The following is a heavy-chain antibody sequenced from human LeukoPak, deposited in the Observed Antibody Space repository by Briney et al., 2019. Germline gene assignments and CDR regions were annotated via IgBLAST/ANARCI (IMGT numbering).Heavy chain of an antibody. CDR3: ARQSISGSSLGYFDY. Sequence: SETLSLTCTVSGGSISSYYWSWIRQPPGKGLEWIGNIYDSGSTNYNPSLKSRVTISVDTSKNQCSLKLSSVTAADTAVYYCARQSISGSSLGYFDYWGQGTLVNVSS. V-gene: IGHV4-59*01. D-gene: IGHD3-22*01. J-gene: IGHJ4*02. CDR1: GGSISSYY. CDR2: IYDSGST.